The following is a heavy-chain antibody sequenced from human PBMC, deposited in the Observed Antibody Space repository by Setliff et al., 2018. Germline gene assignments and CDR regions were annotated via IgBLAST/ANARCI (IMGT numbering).Heavy chain of an antibody. V-gene: IGHV3-7*03. CDR2: IMQDGGAQ. J-gene: IGHJ5*02. D-gene: IGHD3-9*01. CDR3: ARYAAYFDILTGTNYLDP. Sequence: GGSLRLSCEAFGFTLNNYWMSWVRQAPGKGLEWVANIMQDGGAQYYLDSVKGRFTVSRDNTNNSMYLQMNSLGTDDTAVYYCARYAAYFDILTGTNYLDPWGQGTLVTVSS. CDR1: GFTLNNYW.